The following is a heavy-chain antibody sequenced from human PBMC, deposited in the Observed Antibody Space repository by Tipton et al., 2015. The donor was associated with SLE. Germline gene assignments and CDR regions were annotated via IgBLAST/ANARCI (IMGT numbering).Heavy chain of an antibody. Sequence: GSLRLSCAASGFTFSSYAMHWVRQAPGKGLEYVSAISSNGGSTYYADSVKGRFTISRDNSKNTLYLQMGSLRAEDMAVYYCARDLSLSIAARRGFDYWGQGTLVTVSS. V-gene: IGHV3-64*02. J-gene: IGHJ4*02. CDR3: ARDLSLSIAARRGFDY. CDR1: GFTFSSYA. D-gene: IGHD6-6*01. CDR2: ISSNGGST.